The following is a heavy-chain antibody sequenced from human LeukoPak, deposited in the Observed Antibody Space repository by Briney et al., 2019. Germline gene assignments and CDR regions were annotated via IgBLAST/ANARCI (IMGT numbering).Heavy chain of an antibody. D-gene: IGHD3-22*01. J-gene: IGHJ4*02. V-gene: IGHV3-30*04. CDR3: ARSYDSSGYLHY. Sequence: RAGGSLRLSCAASGFTFSSYAMHWVRQAPGKGLEWVAVISYDGSNKYYADSVKGRFTISRDNSKNTLYLQMNSLRAEDTAVYYCARSYDSSGYLHYWGQGTLVTVSS. CDR2: ISYDGSNK. CDR1: GFTFSSYA.